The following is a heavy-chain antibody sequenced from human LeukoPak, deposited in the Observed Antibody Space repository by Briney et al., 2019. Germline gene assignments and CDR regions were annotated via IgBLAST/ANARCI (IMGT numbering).Heavy chain of an antibody. J-gene: IGHJ3*02. D-gene: IGHD3-9*01. CDR3: ARARRYFDWFTDAFDI. Sequence: SETLSLTCTVSGGSISSGSYYWSWIRQPAGKGLEWIGRIYTSGSTNYNPSLKSRVTISVDTSKNQFSLKLSSVTAADTAVYYCARARRYFDWFTDAFDIWGQGTMVTVPS. CDR1: GGSISSGSYY. V-gene: IGHV4-61*02. CDR2: IYTSGST.